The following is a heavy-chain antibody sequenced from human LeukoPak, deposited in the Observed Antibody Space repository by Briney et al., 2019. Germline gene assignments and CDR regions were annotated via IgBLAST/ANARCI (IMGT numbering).Heavy chain of an antibody. Sequence: SETLSLTCTVSGDSINGGGYYWSWIRQHPGKGLEWIGNIYYSGSTYYNPSLKSRVTISVDTPKNQFSLKVRSVTVGDTAVYYCPRDAYYGPGSLVYWGQGTLVTVSS. CDR2: IYYSGST. V-gene: IGHV4-31*03. D-gene: IGHD3-10*01. CDR1: GDSINGGGYY. J-gene: IGHJ4*02. CDR3: PRDAYYGPGSLVY.